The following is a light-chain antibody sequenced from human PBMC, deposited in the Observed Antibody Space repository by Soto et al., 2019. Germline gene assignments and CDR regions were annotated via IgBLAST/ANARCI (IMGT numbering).Light chain of an antibody. Sequence: SYELTQPPSVSVAPGKTARITCGGTNIGSKSVNWYQQKPGQAPVLVIYYDSDRPSGIPERCSGSNSGNTATLTISRVEAGDEADYYCQVWDSSSDHVVFGGGTKLTVL. CDR2: YDS. J-gene: IGLJ2*01. CDR1: NIGSKS. V-gene: IGLV3-21*04. CDR3: QVWDSSSDHVV.